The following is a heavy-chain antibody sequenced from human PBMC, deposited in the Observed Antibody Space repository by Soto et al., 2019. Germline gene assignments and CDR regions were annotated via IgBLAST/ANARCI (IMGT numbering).Heavy chain of an antibody. J-gene: IGHJ4*02. V-gene: IGHV3-7*05. Sequence: PEGSLILSCAASGLTFSNYWMSWVRQAPGKGLEWVANIHPDGSVKHYVDSVKGRFTISRDNAKNSLYLQMNSLSAEDTATYYCTGASGRYLNYWGQGTRVTVSS. CDR2: IHPDGSVK. D-gene: IGHD6-19*01. CDR3: TGASGRYLNY. CDR1: GLTFSNYW.